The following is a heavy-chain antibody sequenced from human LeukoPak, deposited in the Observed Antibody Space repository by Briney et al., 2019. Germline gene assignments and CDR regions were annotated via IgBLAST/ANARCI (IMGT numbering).Heavy chain of an antibody. CDR3: ARGGRIVGATGNLDY. Sequence: SETLSLTCTFSGGSISSYYWSWIRQPPGKGLEWIGEINHSGSTNYNPSLKSRVTISVDTSKNQFSLKLSSVTAADTAVYYCARGGRIVGATGNLDYWGQGTLVTVSS. D-gene: IGHD1-26*01. CDR2: INHSGST. CDR1: GGSISSYY. V-gene: IGHV4-34*01. J-gene: IGHJ4*02.